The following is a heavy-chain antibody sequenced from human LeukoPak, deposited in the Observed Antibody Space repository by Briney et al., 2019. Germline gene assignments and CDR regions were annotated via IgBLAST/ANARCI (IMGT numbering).Heavy chain of an antibody. J-gene: IGHJ4*02. D-gene: IGHD4-17*01. Sequence: ASVKVSCKASGYTFSIYGFSWVRQAPGQGLEWMGWISAYNGNTNYAQKFQGRVTMTTDTSTSTAYMELRSLRSDDTAVYYCARVTQTDYDFDYWGQGTLVTVSS. CDR1: GYTFSIYG. V-gene: IGHV1-18*01. CDR3: ARVTQTDYDFDY. CDR2: ISAYNGNT.